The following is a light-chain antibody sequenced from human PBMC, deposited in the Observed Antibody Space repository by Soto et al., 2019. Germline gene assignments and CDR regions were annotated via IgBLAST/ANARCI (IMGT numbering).Light chain of an antibody. Sequence: DIAMTQSPDSLDVSLGERATINCKSSQSVLYSSNNKNYLAWYQQKPGQPPKLLIYWASTRESGVPDRFNGSGSGTDFTLTISGLQAEDVSLYYCQQYYSTPQTFGQGTKVDI. CDR1: QSVLYSSNNKNY. J-gene: IGKJ1*01. V-gene: IGKV4-1*01. CDR3: QQYYSTPQT. CDR2: WAS.